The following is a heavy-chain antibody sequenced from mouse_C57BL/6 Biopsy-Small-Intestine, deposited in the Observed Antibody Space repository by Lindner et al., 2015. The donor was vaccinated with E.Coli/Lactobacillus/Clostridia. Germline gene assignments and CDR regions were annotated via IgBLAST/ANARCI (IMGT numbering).Heavy chain of an antibody. CDR1: GYTFTNFG. V-gene: IGHV1-79*01. Sequence: KVSCKTSGYTFTNFGINWVRQAPGQGLEWMGWISAHYGYTQYAQKFQGRVTMTTDTPTSTGYMELRSLRSDDTAVYFCARDSLQSLVLPYYFDFWGQGTLVTVSS. CDR3: ARDSLQSLVLPYYFDF. D-gene: IGHD1-1*01. CDR2: ISAHYGYT. J-gene: IGHJ4*01.